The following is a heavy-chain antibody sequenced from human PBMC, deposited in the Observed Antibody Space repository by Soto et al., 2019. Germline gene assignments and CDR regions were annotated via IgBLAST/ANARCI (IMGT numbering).Heavy chain of an antibody. D-gene: IGHD3-10*01. V-gene: IGHV3-48*01. CDR2: ISSSSSTI. Sequence: PGGSLRLSCAASGFTFSSYSMNWVRQAPGKGLEWVSYISSSSSTIYYADSVKGRFTISRDNAKNSLYLQMNSLRAEDTAVYYCASYYYGSGPDALIGMDVWGQGTTVTVSS. CDR1: GFTFSSYS. CDR3: ASYYYGSGPDALIGMDV. J-gene: IGHJ6*02.